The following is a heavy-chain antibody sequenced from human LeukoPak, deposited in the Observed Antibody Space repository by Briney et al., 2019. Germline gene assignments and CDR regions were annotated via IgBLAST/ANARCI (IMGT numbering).Heavy chain of an antibody. Sequence: ASVKVSCKASGYTFTSYAMNWMRQAPGQGLEWMGWINTNTGNPTYAQGFTGRFVFSLDTSVSTAYLQISSLKAEDTAVYYCARGGSGKYYYYGMDVWGQGTTVTVSS. J-gene: IGHJ6*02. V-gene: IGHV7-4-1*02. CDR2: INTNTGNP. CDR1: GYTFTSYA. CDR3: ARGGSGKYYYYGMDV. D-gene: IGHD3-10*01.